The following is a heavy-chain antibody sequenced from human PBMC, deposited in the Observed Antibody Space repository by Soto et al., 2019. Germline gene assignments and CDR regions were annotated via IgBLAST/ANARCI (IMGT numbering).Heavy chain of an antibody. J-gene: IGHJ4*02. CDR2: ISYDGSNK. CDR3: ARDDYYDTSGYLALFDY. CDR1: GFTFSSYA. D-gene: IGHD3-22*01. V-gene: IGHV3-30-3*01. Sequence: PGGSLRLSCAASGFTFSSYAMHWVRQAPGKGLGWVAVISYDGSNKYYADSVKGRFTISRDNSKNTLYLQMNSLRAEDTAVYYCARDDYYDTSGYLALFDYWGQGTLVTVSS.